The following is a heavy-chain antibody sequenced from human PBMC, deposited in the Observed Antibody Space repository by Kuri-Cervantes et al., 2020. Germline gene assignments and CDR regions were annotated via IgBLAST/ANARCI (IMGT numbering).Heavy chain of an antibody. J-gene: IGHJ6*02. Sequence: LSLTCAASGFIFSSYGMHWVRQAPGKGLEWVAVISYDGSNKYYADSVKGRFTISRDNSKNTLYLQMNSLRAEDTAVYYCARERGYCGGDCYLLELYGMDVWGQGTTVTVSS. CDR2: ISYDGSNK. CDR1: GFIFSSYG. CDR3: ARERGYCGGDCYLLELYGMDV. V-gene: IGHV3-30*03. D-gene: IGHD2-21*02.